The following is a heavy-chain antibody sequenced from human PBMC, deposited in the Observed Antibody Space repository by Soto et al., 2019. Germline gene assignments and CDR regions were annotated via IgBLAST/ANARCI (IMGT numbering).Heavy chain of an antibody. CDR2: INHSGST. D-gene: IGHD6-19*01. V-gene: IGHV4-34*01. CDR1: GGSFSGYY. J-gene: IGHJ4*02. Sequence: QVQLQQWGAGLLKPSETLSLTCAVYGGSFSGYYWSWIRHPPGKGLEWIGAINHSGSTNYNPSLKRRVTIPVDTSKNQFSLKLSSVTAADTAVYYCARGRGPRSGWYNYWGQGTLVTVSS. CDR3: ARGRGPRSGWYNY.